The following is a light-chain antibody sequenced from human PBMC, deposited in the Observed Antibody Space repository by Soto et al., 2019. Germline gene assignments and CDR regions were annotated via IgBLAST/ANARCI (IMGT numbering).Light chain of an antibody. Sequence: DIQMTQSPSSLSASVVDRVTITFRASQSISSYLNWYQQKPGKAPKLLIDAASSLQSGVPSRFSGSGSGTDFTLTISSLQPEDFATYYCQQSYSTPSTFGQGTKVDIK. CDR2: AAS. CDR3: QQSYSTPST. V-gene: IGKV1-39*01. CDR1: QSISSY. J-gene: IGKJ1*01.